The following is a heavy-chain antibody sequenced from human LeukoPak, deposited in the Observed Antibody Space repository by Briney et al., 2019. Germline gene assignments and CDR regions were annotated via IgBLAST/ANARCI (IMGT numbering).Heavy chain of an antibody. V-gene: IGHV3-21*01. J-gene: IGHJ4*02. CDR3: ARDRAEFDY. CDR2: ISSSSSYI. Sequence: VGSLRLSCAASGFTFSSYSMNLVRQAPGKGLEWVSSISSSSSYIYYADSVQGRFTISRDNAKNSLYLQMNSLRAEDTAVYYCARDRAEFDYWGQGTLVTVSS. CDR1: GFTFSSYS.